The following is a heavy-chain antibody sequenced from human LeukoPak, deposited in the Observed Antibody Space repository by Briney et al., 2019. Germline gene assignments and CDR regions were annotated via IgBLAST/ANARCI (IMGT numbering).Heavy chain of an antibody. J-gene: IGHJ4*02. CDR3: ARDHWNYHAFDY. Sequence: GGSLRLSCAASGFTFSNAWMSWLRQAPGKGLEWVSVLYTGGSTYYADSGKGRFTISRDNSKNTLYLQMNSLRVEDTAVYYCARDHWNYHAFDYWGQGTLVTVSS. CDR1: GFTFSNAW. CDR2: LYTGGST. V-gene: IGHV3-53*01. D-gene: IGHD1-7*01.